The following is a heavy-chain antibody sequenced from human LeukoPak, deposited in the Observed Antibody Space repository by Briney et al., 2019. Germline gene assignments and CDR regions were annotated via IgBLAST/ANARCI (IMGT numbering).Heavy chain of an antibody. D-gene: IGHD2-2*01. V-gene: IGHV3-11*01. CDR1: EFTFSDYS. J-gene: IGHJ3*02. Sequence: PVGSLRLSCAASEFTFSDYSMSWVRQAPGKGLKWGSYISSSGSTKYYADSVKGRFTISRDNAKNSLYLQMNSLRAEDTALYSCAKDSGTKAGVAFDIWGQGTMVTASS. CDR2: ISSSGSTK. CDR3: AKDSGTKAGVAFDI.